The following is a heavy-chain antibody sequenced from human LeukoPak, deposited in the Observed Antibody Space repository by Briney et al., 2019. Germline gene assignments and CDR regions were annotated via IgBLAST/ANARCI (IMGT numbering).Heavy chain of an antibody. CDR3: AKVGWEPPDY. Sequence: PGGSLRLSCAASGLTFSNFAMSWVRQAPGKGLEWISAISGSGGNTYYADSVKGRFTISRDNSKNTLYLQMNSLKAEDTAVYFCAKVGWEPPDYWGQGTLVTVSS. D-gene: IGHD1-26*01. V-gene: IGHV3-23*01. CDR1: GLTFSNFA. J-gene: IGHJ4*02. CDR2: ISGSGGNT.